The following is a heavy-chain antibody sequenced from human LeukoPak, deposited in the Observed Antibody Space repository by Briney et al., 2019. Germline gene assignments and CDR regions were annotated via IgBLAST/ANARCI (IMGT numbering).Heavy chain of an antibody. CDR1: GFTFSSYS. CDR3: ARAYKGPHDYVWGSYRYTVLGFDY. J-gene: IGHJ4*02. D-gene: IGHD3-16*02. Sequence: GGSLRLSCAASGFTFSSYSMNWVRQAPGKGLEWVSSISSSSSYIYYADSVKGRFTISRDNAKNSLYLQMNSLRAEDTAVYYCARAYKGPHDYVWGSYRYTVLGFDYWGQGTLVTVSS. V-gene: IGHV3-21*01. CDR2: ISSSSSYI.